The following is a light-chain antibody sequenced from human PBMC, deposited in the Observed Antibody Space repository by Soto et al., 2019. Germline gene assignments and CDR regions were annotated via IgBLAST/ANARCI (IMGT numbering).Light chain of an antibody. CDR3: QQSYSSPPT. CDR1: QSISTY. CDR2: AAS. Sequence: DIQLTRSPSSLSAHLVHRLTITCLASQSISTYLNWYQQKPGKAPKLLIFAASSLQSGVPSRFSGSRSGPDFTLTISSLQPEDFATYYCQQSYSSPPTFGQGTKVDNK. J-gene: IGKJ1*01. V-gene: IGKV1-39*01.